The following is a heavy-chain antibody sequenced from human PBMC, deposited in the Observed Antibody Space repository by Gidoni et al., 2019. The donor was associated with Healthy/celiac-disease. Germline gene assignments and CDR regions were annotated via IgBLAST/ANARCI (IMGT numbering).Heavy chain of an antibody. CDR2: ISSSGSTI. J-gene: IGHJ4*02. Sequence: EVQLVESGGGLVQPGGSLRLSCAASGFTFSSYEMNWVRQAPGKGLGWVSYISSSGSTIYYADSVKGRFTISRDNAKNSLYLQMNSLRAEDTAVYYCARDDTAMVTGFDYWGQGTLVTVSS. CDR1: GFTFSSYE. CDR3: ARDDTAMVTGFDY. D-gene: IGHD5-18*01. V-gene: IGHV3-48*03.